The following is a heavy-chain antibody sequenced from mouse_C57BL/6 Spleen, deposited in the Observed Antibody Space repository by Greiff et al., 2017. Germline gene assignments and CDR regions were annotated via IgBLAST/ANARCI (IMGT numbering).Heavy chain of an antibody. CDR1: GYTFTSYW. CDR2: IDPSDSYN. Sequence: QVQLQQPGAELVKPGASVKLSCKASGYTFTSYWMQWVKQRPGQGLEWIGEIDPSDSYNNYNQKFKGKATLTVDTSSSTAYMQLSSLTSEDSAVYYCARGYHYGAYWGQGTLVTVSA. J-gene: IGHJ3*01. D-gene: IGHD1-1*02. V-gene: IGHV1-50*01. CDR3: ARGYHYGAY.